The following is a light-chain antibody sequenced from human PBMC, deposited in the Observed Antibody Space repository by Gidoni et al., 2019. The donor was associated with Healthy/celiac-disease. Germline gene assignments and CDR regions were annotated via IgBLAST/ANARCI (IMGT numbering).Light chain of an antibody. CDR1: QGLSSY. CDR2: AAS. CDR3: QQLNSYPVYT. J-gene: IGKJ2*01. V-gene: IGKV1-9*01. Sequence: DIQLTQSPSFLSASVGDRVTITCRASQGLSSYLAWYQQKPGKAPKLLIYAASTLQSGVPSRFSGSGSGTEFTLTISSLQPEDFATYYCQQLNSYPVYTFGQGTKLEIK.